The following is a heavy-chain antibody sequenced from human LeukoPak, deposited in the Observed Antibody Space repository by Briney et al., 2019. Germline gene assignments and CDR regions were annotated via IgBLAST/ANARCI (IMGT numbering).Heavy chain of an antibody. Sequence: ASVKVSCKASGFTFTGHYMHWVRQAPGQGLEWMGWINPDSGGTNNAQKFQGRVTMTRDTSISTAYMELSRLRSDDTAVYYCARTFYDTLDSDAFDFWGQGTMVIVSS. CDR1: GFTFTGHY. CDR3: ARTFYDTLDSDAFDF. D-gene: IGHD2/OR15-2a*01. CDR2: INPDSGGT. J-gene: IGHJ3*01. V-gene: IGHV1-2*02.